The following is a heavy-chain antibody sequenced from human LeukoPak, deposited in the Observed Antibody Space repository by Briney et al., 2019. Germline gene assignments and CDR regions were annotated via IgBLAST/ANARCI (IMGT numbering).Heavy chain of an antibody. Sequence: GGSLRLSCTASGFTFSSYGMSWVRQSPGKGLEWVSSISTSSSYTYYADSVKGRFPISRDNAKKSLYLQMNSLRVEDTAVYYCARGAEGIAATDSNFDYWGQGTVVTVSS. V-gene: IGHV3-21*01. CDR3: ARGAEGIAATDSNFDY. D-gene: IGHD6-13*01. J-gene: IGHJ4*02. CDR2: ISTSSSYT. CDR1: GFTFSSYG.